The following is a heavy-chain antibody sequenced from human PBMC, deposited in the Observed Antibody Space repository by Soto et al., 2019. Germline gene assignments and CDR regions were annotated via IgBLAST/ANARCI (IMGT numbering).Heavy chain of an antibody. V-gene: IGHV1-18*04. CDR3: ARGVRVLRFGEPGDY. CDR2: ISAYNGNT. J-gene: IGHJ4*02. CDR1: GYTFTSYG. Sequence: QVQLVQSGAEVKKPGASVKVSCKASGYTFTSYGISWVRQAPGQGLEWMGWISAYNGNTNYAQKLQGRVTMTADTPTSTAYMELSSLRSDDTAVYYCARGVRVLRFGEPGDYWGQGTLVTVSS. D-gene: IGHD3-10*01.